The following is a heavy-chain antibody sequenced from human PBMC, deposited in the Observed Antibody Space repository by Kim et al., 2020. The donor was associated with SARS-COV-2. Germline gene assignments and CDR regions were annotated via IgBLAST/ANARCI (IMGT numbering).Heavy chain of an antibody. CDR3: AKATRNYDILTGYYFAGMDV. CDR2: ISWDGGST. CDR1: GFTFDDYA. J-gene: IGHJ6*02. V-gene: IGHV3-43*02. D-gene: IGHD3-9*01. Sequence: GGSLRLSCAASGFTFDDYAMHWVRQAPGKGLEWVSLISWDGGSTYYADSVKGRFTISRDNSKNSLYLQMNSLRTEDTALYYCAKATRNYDILTGYYFAGMDVWGQGTTVTVSS.